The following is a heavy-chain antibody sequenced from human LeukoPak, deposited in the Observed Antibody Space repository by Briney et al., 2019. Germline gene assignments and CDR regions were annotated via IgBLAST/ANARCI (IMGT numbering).Heavy chain of an antibody. CDR2: IYYSGST. CDR1: GGSISSGDYY. CDR3: ARVLVGGSYYEKWHAFDI. J-gene: IGHJ3*02. D-gene: IGHD1-26*01. V-gene: IGHV4-30-4*08. Sequence: NSSQTLSLTCTVSGGSISSGDYYWRWIRQPPGKGLEWIGYIYYSGSTYYNPSLKRRVTISVDTSKNQFSLKLSSVTAADTAVYYCARVLVGGSYYEKWHAFDIWGQGTMVTVSS.